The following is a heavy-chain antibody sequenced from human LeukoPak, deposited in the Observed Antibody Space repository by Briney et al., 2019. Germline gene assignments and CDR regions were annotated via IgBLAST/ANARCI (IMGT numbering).Heavy chain of an antibody. Sequence: SETLSLTCTVSGGSISSYYWSWIRQPRGKGLEWIGEINHSGSTNYNPSLKSRVTISVDTSKNQFSLKLSSVTAADTAVYYCARKRGYCSSTSCYTGAGSDYWGQGTLVTVSS. V-gene: IGHV4-34*01. CDR3: ARKRGYCSSTSCYTGAGSDY. CDR2: INHSGST. D-gene: IGHD2-2*02. CDR1: GGSISSYY. J-gene: IGHJ4*02.